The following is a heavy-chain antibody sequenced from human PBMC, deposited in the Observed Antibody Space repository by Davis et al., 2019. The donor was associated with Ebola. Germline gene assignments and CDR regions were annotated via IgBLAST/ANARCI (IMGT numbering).Heavy chain of an antibody. CDR1: GGSISGYY. CDR3: ARGAPPDILTGYYRLYYFDY. V-gene: IGHV4-59*01. CDR2: INYSGNT. Sequence: SETLSLTCTLSGGSISGYYLTWIRQPPGKGLEWIGYINYSGNTNYNPSLKSRVTISVDTSRNQFSLKMRSVTAADTAVYYCARGAPPDILTGYYRLYYFDYWGQGTLVTVSS. D-gene: IGHD3-9*01. J-gene: IGHJ4*02.